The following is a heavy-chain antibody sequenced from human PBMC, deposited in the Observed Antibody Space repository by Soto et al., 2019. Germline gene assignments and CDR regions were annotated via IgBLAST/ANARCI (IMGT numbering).Heavy chain of an antibody. D-gene: IGHD5-18*01. V-gene: IGHV3-15*01. CDR3: TTDRTPHTAMVPYYYYGMDV. CDR1: GFTFSNAW. J-gene: IGHJ6*02. Sequence: PGGSLRLSCAASGFTFSNAWMSWVRQAPGKGLEWVGRIKSKTDGGTTDYAAPVKGRFTISRDDSKNTLYLQMNSLKTEDTAVYYCTTDRTPHTAMVPYYYYGMDVWGQGTTVTVSS. CDR2: IKSKTDGGTT.